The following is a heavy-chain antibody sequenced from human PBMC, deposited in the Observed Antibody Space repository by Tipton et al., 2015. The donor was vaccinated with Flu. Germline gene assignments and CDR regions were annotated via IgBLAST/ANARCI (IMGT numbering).Heavy chain of an antibody. CDR1: GDSISSYY. CDR2: IYTSGST. V-gene: IGHV4-4*07. Sequence: TLSLTCTVSGDSISSYYWSWIRQPAGKGLEWLGRIYTSGSTNYNPSLKSRVTMSGDTSKNQFSLKLSSVTAADTAVYYCARGDLRQGLDHWGQGTLVTVSS. CDR3: ARGDLRQGLDH. D-gene: IGHD3-16*01. J-gene: IGHJ4*02.